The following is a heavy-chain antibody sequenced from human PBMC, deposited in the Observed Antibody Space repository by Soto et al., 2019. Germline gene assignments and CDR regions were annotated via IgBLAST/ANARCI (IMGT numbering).Heavy chain of an antibody. CDR2: IYHSGSP. CDR3: ASCLPASPDRFVP. J-gene: IGHJ5*02. V-gene: IGHV4-4*02. Sequence: SETLSLTCAVSGGSISSGTWWSWVRQPPGRGLEWIGEIYHSGSPNYNPSLKSRVTMSVDKSKNLFSLRLSSVTAADSALYYFASCLPASPDRFVPWGQGTLLTVSS. CDR1: GGSISSGTW.